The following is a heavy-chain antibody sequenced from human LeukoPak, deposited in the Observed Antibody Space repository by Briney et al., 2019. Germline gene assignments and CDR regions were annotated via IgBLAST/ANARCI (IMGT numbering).Heavy chain of an antibody. Sequence: ASVKVSCKASGYTFTSYGISWVRQAPGQGLEWMGWISAYNGNTNYAQKLQGRVTMTTDTSTSTAYMELRSLRSDDTAVYYCARDLSGDDFYYFDYWGQGTLVTVSS. V-gene: IGHV1-18*01. D-gene: IGHD3-10*01. CDR1: GYTFTSYG. J-gene: IGHJ4*02. CDR2: ISAYNGNT. CDR3: ARDLSGDDFYYFDY.